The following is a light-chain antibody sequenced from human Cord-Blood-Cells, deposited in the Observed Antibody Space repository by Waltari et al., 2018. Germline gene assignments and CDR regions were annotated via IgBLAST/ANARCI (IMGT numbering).Light chain of an antibody. V-gene: IGLV2-14*01. Sequence: QSALTQPASVSGSPGQSITISCTGTSGDVGGYNYVSWYQQHPGKAPKLMIYEVSNRPSGVSNRFSGSKSGNTASLTISGLQAEDEADYYCSSYTSSYVFGTGTKVTVL. CDR3: SSYTSSYV. CDR1: SGDVGGYNY. CDR2: EVS. J-gene: IGLJ1*01.